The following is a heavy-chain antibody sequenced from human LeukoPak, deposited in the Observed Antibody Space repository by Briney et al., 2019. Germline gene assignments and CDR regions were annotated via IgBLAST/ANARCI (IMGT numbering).Heavy chain of an antibody. J-gene: IGHJ4*02. Sequence: GASVKVSCKASGYTFTSYYMHWVRQAPGQGLEWMGWINPNSGGTNYAQKFQGWVTMTRDTSISTAYMELSRLRSDDTAVYYCARSVAGTYRLDYWGQGTLVTVSS. V-gene: IGHV1-2*04. CDR2: INPNSGGT. CDR3: ARSVAGTYRLDY. D-gene: IGHD6-19*01. CDR1: GYTFTSYY.